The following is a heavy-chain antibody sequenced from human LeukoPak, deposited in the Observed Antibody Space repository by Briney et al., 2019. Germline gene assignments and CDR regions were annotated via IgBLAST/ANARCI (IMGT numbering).Heavy chain of an antibody. CDR3: ARGHDFWSGYFPGY. Sequence: PSETLSLTCAVYGGSLSGSYWSWIRQPPGKGLEWIGYIYYSGSTNYNPSLKSRVTISVDTSKNQFSLKLSSVTAADTAVYYCARGHDFWSGYFPGYWGQGTLVTVSS. J-gene: IGHJ4*02. V-gene: IGHV4-59*01. D-gene: IGHD3-3*01. CDR1: GGSLSGSY. CDR2: IYYSGST.